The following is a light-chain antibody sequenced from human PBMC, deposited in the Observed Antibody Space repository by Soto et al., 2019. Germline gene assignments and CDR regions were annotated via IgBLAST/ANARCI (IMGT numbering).Light chain of an antibody. CDR3: CSDAGSSTSFDV. CDR2: EGS. V-gene: IGLV2-23*01. CDR1: SSDVGSYNL. Sequence: QSALTQPASVSGSPGQSITISCTGTSSDVGSYNLVSWYQQHPGKAPKLMIYEGSKRPSGVSNRVSGSKSGNTASLPISGLQAEDEADYYCCSDAGSSTSFDVFGTGTKLTVL. J-gene: IGLJ1*01.